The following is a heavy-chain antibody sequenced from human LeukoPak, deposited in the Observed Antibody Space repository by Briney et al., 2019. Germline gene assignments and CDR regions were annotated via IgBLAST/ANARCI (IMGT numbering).Heavy chain of an antibody. V-gene: IGHV3-33*01. D-gene: IGHD7-27*01. Sequence: PGGSLRLSCAASGFTLRTNGMHWVRQAPGKGLEWVAVIWYDGSNKYYADSVKGRFTISRDNSKNTLYLQMNSPRAEDTAVYYCAITGDFDIWGQGTMVTVSS. J-gene: IGHJ3*02. CDR1: GFTLRTNG. CDR2: IWYDGSNK. CDR3: AITGDFDI.